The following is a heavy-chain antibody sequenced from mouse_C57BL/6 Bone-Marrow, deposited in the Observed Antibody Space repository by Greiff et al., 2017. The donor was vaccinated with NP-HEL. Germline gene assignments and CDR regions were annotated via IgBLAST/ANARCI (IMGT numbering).Heavy chain of an antibody. Sequence: VQLQQPGAELVKPGASVKLSCKASGYTFTSYWMHWVKQRPGQGLEWIGMIHPNSGSTNYNEKFKSKATLTVDKSSRTAYMQLSSLTSEDSAVYYCARWRITTVVAYRDYWGQGTTLTGSS. CDR2: IHPNSGST. CDR1: GYTFTSYW. D-gene: IGHD1-1*01. J-gene: IGHJ2*01. CDR3: ARWRITTVVAYRDY. V-gene: IGHV1-64*01.